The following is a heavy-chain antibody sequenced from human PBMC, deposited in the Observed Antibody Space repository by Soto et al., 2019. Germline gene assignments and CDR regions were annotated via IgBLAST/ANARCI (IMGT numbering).Heavy chain of an antibody. CDR3: ARGGFDCSSTSCYSAHYYYGMDV. CDR2: IIPIVGTA. D-gene: IGHD2-2*02. CDR1: GGTFSSYA. Sequence: ASVKVSCKASGGTFSSYAISWVRQAPGQGLEWMGGIIPIVGTANYAQKFQGRVTITADKSTSTAYMELSSLRSEDTAVYYCARGGFDCSSTSCYSAHYYYGMDVWGQGTTVTVSS. J-gene: IGHJ6*02. V-gene: IGHV1-69*06.